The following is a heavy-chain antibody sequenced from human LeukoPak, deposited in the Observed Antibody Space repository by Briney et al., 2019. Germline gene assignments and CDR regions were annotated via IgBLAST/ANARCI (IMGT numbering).Heavy chain of an antibody. CDR2: IYPGDSDT. D-gene: IGHD2-2*01. CDR3: ARQYCSSTSCRFGTGYYYMDV. J-gene: IGHJ6*03. V-gene: IGHV5-51*01. Sequence: GESLKISCKGSGYSFTSYWIGWVRQMPGKGLEWVGIIYPGDSDTRYSPSFQGQVTISADKSISTAYLQWSSLKASDTAMYYCARQYCSSTSCRFGTGYYYMDVWGKGTTVTVSS. CDR1: GYSFTSYW.